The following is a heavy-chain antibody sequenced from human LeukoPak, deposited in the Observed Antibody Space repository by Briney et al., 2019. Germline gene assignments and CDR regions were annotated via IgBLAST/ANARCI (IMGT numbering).Heavy chain of an antibody. J-gene: IGHJ4*02. D-gene: IGHD4-17*01. V-gene: IGHV3-23*01. CDR1: GFTFSTYA. CDR3: AKSDYGYYFDY. CDR2: VTASGVDT. Sequence: GGSLRLSCAASGFTFSTYAMNWVRQAPGKGLERVSAVTASGVDTFYADSVKGRFTVSRDNSKNTPYLHMNSLRAEETAVYYCAKSDYGYYFDYWGQGILVTVSS.